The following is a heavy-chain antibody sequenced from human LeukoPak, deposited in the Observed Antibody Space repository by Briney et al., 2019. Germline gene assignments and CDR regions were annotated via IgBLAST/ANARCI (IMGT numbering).Heavy chain of an antibody. CDR3: ARDHTVTAFDI. D-gene: IGHD4-17*01. Sequence: SQTLSLTCTVSGGSISSGSYYWSWIRQPAGTGLEWIGRIYTSGGTNYNPSLKSRVTISVDTSKNQFSLKLSSVTAADTAVYYCARDHTVTAFDIWGQGTMVTVSS. CDR2: IYTSGGT. J-gene: IGHJ3*02. CDR1: GGSISSGSYY. V-gene: IGHV4-61*02.